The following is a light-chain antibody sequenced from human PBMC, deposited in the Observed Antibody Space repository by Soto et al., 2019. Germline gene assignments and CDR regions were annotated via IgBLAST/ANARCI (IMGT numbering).Light chain of an antibody. J-gene: IGKJ1*01. CDR3: QQGYSPPWT. CDR1: QSISTY. CDR2: AAS. V-gene: IGKV1-39*01. Sequence: DIQMTQSPSSLSASVGDRVTITCRASQSISTYLNWYQQRPGKAPTLLIYAASNLQSGVPSRFSGSGSGTDFTLTISSLQPEDFASYYCQQGYSPPWTFGRGTTVDIK.